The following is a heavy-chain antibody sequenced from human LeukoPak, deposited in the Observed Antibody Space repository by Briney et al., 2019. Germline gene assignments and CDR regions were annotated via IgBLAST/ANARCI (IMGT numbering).Heavy chain of an antibody. V-gene: IGHV4-61*02. CDR2: IYTSGST. CDR1: GGSINSSSYY. J-gene: IGHJ4*02. D-gene: IGHD1-14*01. CDR3: ASSYRDYFDY. Sequence: SETLSLTCTVSGGSINSSSYYWSWIRQPAGKGLEWIGRIYTSGSTNYNPSLKSRVTISVDTSKNQFSLKLSSVTAADTAVYYCASSYRDYFDYWGQGTLVTVSS.